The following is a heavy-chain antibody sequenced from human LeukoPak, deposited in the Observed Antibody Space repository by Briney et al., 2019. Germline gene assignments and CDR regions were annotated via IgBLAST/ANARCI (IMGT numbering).Heavy chain of an antibody. D-gene: IGHD3-22*01. CDR1: GYTFTKFG. CDR3: AVTYYYDSSGYSPVDY. V-gene: IGHV1-18*01. J-gene: IGHJ4*02. Sequence: ASVKVSCKTSGYTFTKFGISWVRQAPGQGLEWMGWISAYNGNTNYAQKLQGRVTMTTDTSTSTAYMELRSLRSDDTAVYYCAVTYYYDSSGYSPVDYWGQGTLVTVSS. CDR2: ISAYNGNT.